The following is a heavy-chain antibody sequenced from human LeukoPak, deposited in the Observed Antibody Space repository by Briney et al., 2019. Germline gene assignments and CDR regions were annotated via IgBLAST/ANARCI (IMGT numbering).Heavy chain of an antibody. CDR1: GFTFSDYY. V-gene: IGHV3-11*01. CDR2: ISSSGSSI. D-gene: IGHD5-12*01. J-gene: IGHJ4*02. CDR3: ARDPGSGYEEHFDY. Sequence: GGSLRLSCAASGFTFSDYYMSWIRQAPGKGLEWVSYISSSGSSIYYADSVKGRFTISRDNAKDTLYLQMNSLRAKDTAVYYCARDPGSGYEEHFDYWGQGTLVTVSS.